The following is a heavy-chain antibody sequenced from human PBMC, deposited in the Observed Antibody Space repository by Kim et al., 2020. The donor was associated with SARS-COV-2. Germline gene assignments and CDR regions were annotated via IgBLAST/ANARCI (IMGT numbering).Heavy chain of an antibody. Sequence: GGSLRLSCAASGFTFSGSGLHWVRQASGKGLEWVGRIRSKTNNYATAYAASVKGRFTISRDDSKNTAYLQMNSLKTEDTAVYFCATRSPSQSLTAAFDIWGQGTMVTVSS. J-gene: IGHJ3*02. CDR3: ATRSPSQSLTAAFDI. V-gene: IGHV3-73*01. D-gene: IGHD3-9*01. CDR2: IRSKTNNYAT. CDR1: GFTFSGSG.